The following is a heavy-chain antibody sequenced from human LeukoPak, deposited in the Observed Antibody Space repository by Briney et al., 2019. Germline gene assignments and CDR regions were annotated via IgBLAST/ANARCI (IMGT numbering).Heavy chain of an antibody. V-gene: IGHV4-39*07. CDR1: GGSISSYY. J-gene: IGHJ4*02. Sequence: SETLSLTCTVSGGSISSYYWGWIRQPPGKGLEWIGSIYYSGSTYYNPSLKSRVTISVDTSKNQFSLNLNSVTAADTAVYFCARDEGSAYPFDYWGQGTLVTVSS. D-gene: IGHD3-22*01. CDR3: ARDEGSAYPFDY. CDR2: IYYSGST.